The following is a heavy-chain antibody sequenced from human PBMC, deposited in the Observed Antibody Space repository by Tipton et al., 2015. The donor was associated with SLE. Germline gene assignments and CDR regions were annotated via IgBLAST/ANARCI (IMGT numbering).Heavy chain of an antibody. CDR3: ARGYYYGSGSYPLGY. V-gene: IGHV4-61*02. CDR1: GGSISSGNYY. D-gene: IGHD3-10*01. Sequence: TLSLTCTVSGGSISSGNYYWSCIRQPAGKGLEWIGRIYASGSTNYNPSLKSRVTISEDTSKNQFSLKLSSVTAADTAVYYCARGYYYGSGSYPLGYWGQGTLVAVSS. J-gene: IGHJ4*02. CDR2: IYASGST.